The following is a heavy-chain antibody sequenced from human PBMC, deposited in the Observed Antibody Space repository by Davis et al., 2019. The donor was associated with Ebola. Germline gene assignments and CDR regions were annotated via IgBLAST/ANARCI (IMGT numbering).Heavy chain of an antibody. CDR1: EFTFSSYW. D-gene: IGHD6-19*01. J-gene: IGHJ4*02. CDR3: AIANRGPVADTGDY. V-gene: IGHV3-7*03. CDR2: IDQDGSEK. Sequence: GGSLRLSCAASEFTFSSYWMSWVRQAPGKGLEWVANIDQDGSEKNYVDSVKGRFAISRDNAKNSLYLQMNSLRAEDTAVYYCAIANRGPVADTGDYWGQGTLVTVSS.